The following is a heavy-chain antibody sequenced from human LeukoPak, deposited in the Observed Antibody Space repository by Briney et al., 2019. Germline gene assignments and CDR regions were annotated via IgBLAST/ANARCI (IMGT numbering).Heavy chain of an antibody. J-gene: IGHJ6*04. Sequence: ASVKVSCKASGYTFTSYYMHWVRQAPGQGLEWMGIINPSGGSTSYAQKFQGRVTMTRDTSTSTVYMELSSLRSEDTAVYYCARPCSSTSCYREDYYGMDVWGKGTTVTVSS. D-gene: IGHD2-2*01. CDR1: GYTFTSYY. V-gene: IGHV1-46*01. CDR2: INPSGGST. CDR3: ARPCSSTSCYREDYYGMDV.